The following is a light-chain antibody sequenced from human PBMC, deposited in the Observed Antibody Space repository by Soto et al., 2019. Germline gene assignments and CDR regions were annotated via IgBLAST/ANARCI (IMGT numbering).Light chain of an antibody. CDR2: GAS. J-gene: IGKJ5*01. V-gene: IGKV3-20*01. CDR3: QQYGGSIT. CDR1: QSVSSAY. Sequence: EIVLTQSPGTLSLSPGEGATLFCRASQSVSSAYLAWYQQKPGQAPRLLIYGASSRAAGLPDRFRGSGSGTDFTLTISRLESEDFAVYYCQQYGGSITFGQGTRLEIE.